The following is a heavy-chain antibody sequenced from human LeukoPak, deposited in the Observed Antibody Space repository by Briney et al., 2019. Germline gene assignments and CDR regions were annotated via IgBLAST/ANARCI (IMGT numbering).Heavy chain of an antibody. D-gene: IGHD3-10*01. CDR2: IKQDGSEK. J-gene: IGHJ5*01. V-gene: IGHV3-7*03. CDR1: GFTFSSYW. CDR3: ARGPLFGEFKGFDP. Sequence: PGGSLRLSCAASGFTFSSYWMSWVRQAPGKGLEWVANIKQDGSEKYYVDSVKGRFTISRDNAKNSLYLQMNSLRAEDTALYHCARGPLFGEFKGFDPWGQGTLVTVSS.